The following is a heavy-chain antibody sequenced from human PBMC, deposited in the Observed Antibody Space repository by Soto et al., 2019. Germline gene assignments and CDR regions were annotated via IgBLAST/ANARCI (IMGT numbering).Heavy chain of an antibody. J-gene: IGHJ5*02. CDR3: ARRSISCFAP. CDR2: IYPGDSDT. CDR1: GYSLTSYW. V-gene: IGHV5-51*01. D-gene: IGHD3-10*01. Sequence: PGESLKISCKGSGYSLTSYWIRWVRQMPGKVVEWMGIIYPGDSDTRYSPSFQGQVTISADKSISTAYLQWRSLKASDTAMYYCARRSISCFAPWAQGXLATV.